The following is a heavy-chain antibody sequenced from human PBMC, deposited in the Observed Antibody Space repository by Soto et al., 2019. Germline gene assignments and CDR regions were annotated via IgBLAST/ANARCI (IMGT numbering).Heavy chain of an antibody. CDR3: AKASEQLELIAYPYYYGMDV. V-gene: IGHV3-30*18. CDR2: ISYDGSNK. Sequence: PGGSLRLSCAASGFTFSSYGMHWVRQAPGKGLEWVAVISYDGSNKYYADSVKGRFTISRDNSKNTLYLQMNSLRAEDTAVYYCAKASEQLELIAYPYYYGMDVWGQGTTVTVSS. CDR1: GFTFSSYG. D-gene: IGHD1-1*01. J-gene: IGHJ6*02.